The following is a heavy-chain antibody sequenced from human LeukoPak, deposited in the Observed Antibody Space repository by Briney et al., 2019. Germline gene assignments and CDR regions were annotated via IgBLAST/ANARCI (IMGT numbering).Heavy chain of an antibody. V-gene: IGHV4-31*02. D-gene: IGHD3-9*01. CDR1: GDSISSRGYY. Sequence: SETLSLTCTVSGDSISSRGYYWSWIRQHPGKGLEWIGFIYYSGNTYYNPSLKSRVIISVDTSKNQFSLKLDSVTAADTAVYYCARDFDWSAGGWFDPWGQGTLVTVSS. CDR3: ARDFDWSAGGWFDP. J-gene: IGHJ5*02. CDR2: IYYSGNT.